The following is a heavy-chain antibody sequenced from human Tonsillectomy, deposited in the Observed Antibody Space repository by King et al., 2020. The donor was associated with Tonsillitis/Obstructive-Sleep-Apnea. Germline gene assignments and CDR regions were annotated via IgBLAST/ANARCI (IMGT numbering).Heavy chain of an antibody. Sequence: QLQESGPGLVKPSETLSLTCTVSGGSISSYYWSWFRQPPGKGLEWSGYIYYSGSTNYNPSLKSRVTISVDTSKNQFSLKLSSVTAADTAVYYCARERRFLEWQHDAFDIWGQGTMVTVSS. J-gene: IGHJ3*02. CDR1: GGSISSYY. CDR3: ARERRFLEWQHDAFDI. V-gene: IGHV4-59*12. CDR2: IYYSGST. D-gene: IGHD3-3*01.